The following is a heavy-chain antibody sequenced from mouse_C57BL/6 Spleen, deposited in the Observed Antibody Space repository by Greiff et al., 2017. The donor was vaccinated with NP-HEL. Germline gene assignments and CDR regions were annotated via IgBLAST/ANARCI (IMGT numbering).Heavy chain of an antibody. Sequence: DVKLVESGGDLVKPGGSLKLSCAASGFTFSSYGMSWVRQTPDKRLEWVATISSGGSYTYYPDSVKGRFTISRDNAKNTLYLQMSSLKSEDTAMYYCAREVQGYYYAMDYWGQGTSVTVSS. CDR3: AREVQGYYYAMDY. J-gene: IGHJ4*01. V-gene: IGHV5-6*02. D-gene: IGHD2-14*01. CDR2: ISSGGSYT. CDR1: GFTFSSYG.